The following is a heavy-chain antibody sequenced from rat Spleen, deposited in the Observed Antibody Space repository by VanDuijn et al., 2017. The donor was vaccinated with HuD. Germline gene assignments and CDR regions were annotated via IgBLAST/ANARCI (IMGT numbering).Heavy chain of an antibody. J-gene: IGHJ3*01. V-gene: IGHV5-25*01. CDR1: GFTFSNYD. CDR3: ARTGFAY. Sequence: EVQLVESGGGLVQPGRSMKLSCAASGFTFSNYDMAWVRQAPTKGLEWVATMNPDGSSTYYPDTVKGRFVISKDNAKNTGYLQMKNLRSEDTAMYYCARTGFAYWGQGTLVTVSS. CDR2: MNPDGSST.